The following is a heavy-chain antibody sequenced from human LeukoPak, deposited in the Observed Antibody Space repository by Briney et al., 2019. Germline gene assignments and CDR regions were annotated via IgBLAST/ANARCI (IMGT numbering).Heavy chain of an antibody. CDR1: GYTFTGYY. J-gene: IGHJ4*02. Sequence: ASVEVSCKASGYTFTGYYMHWVRQATGQGLEWMGWMNPNSGNTGYAQKFQGRVTMTRSTSISTAYMELSSLRSEDTAVYYCATFGSYYFDYWGQGTLVTVSS. V-gene: IGHV1-8*02. D-gene: IGHD3-16*01. CDR3: ATFGSYYFDY. CDR2: MNPNSGNT.